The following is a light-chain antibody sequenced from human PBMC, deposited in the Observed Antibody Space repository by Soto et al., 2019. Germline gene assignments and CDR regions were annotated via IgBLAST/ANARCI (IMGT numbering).Light chain of an antibody. Sequence: QSALTQPPSASGSPGQSVTIACTGTSSDVGGYNFVSWYQQHPGTAPKVMIYEVNKRPSGVPDRFSGSKSGHTASLTVSGLQAEDEDDYYCSAFAGYPSRYVFGTGTKVTVL. CDR2: EVN. J-gene: IGLJ1*01. CDR3: SAFAGYPSRYV. V-gene: IGLV2-8*01. CDR1: SSDVGGYNF.